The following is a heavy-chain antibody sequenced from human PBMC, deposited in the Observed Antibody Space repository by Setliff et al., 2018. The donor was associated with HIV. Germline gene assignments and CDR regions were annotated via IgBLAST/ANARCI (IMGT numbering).Heavy chain of an antibody. D-gene: IGHD2-8*02. Sequence: SETLSLTCTVSSGFISGRSYYWGWIRQPPGKGLEWIGNIYYSGNTYYNPSLKSRVTISIDTSKNQFSLKLRSVTAADTAVYYCARRSGPVTGGYNWLDPWGQGTLVTVSS. V-gene: IGHV4-39*07. CDR1: SGFISGRSYY. J-gene: IGHJ5*02. CDR3: ARRSGPVTGGYNWLDP. CDR2: IYYSGNT.